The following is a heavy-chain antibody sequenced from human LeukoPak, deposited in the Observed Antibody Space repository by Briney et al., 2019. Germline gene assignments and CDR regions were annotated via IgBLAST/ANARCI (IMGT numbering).Heavy chain of an antibody. D-gene: IGHD3-10*01. CDR3: ARDTYYYGSGSPYFDY. CDR1: GGSISSYY. Sequence: SETLSLTCTVSGGSISSYYWSWIRQPAGKGLEWIGRIYTSGSTNYNPSLKSRVTMSVDMSKNQFSLKLSSVTAADTAVYYCARDTYYYGSGSPYFDYWGQGTLVTVSS. V-gene: IGHV4-4*07. CDR2: IYTSGST. J-gene: IGHJ4*02.